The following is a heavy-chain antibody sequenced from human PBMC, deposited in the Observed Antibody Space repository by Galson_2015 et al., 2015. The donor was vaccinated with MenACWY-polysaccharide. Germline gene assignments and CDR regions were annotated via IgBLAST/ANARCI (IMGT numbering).Heavy chain of an antibody. V-gene: IGHV3-11*01. J-gene: IGHJ5*02. CDR1: EFY. CDR3: VKGDILVPAAIIAGS. D-gene: IGHD2-2*01. Sequence: EFYMSWIRQAPGKGLEWISYISSSGRVTKYADSVKGRFTISRDNAKNSLYLQMHSLRIEDTAVYYCVKGDILVPAAIIAGSWGQGALITVSS. CDR2: ISSSGRVT.